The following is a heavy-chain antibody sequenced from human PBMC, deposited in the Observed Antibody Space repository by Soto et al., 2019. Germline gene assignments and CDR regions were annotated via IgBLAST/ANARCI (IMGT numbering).Heavy chain of an antibody. CDR1: GGSISGGVHS. V-gene: IGHV4-30-4*01. D-gene: IGHD2-8*01. CDR3: PREIMPLTNDWYFDL. Sequence: QVQLQESGPGLVKPSETLSLTCTVSGGSISGGVHSWSWIRQPPGKGLEWIGHIFDSGSTYYNPSLKGRLPYPGDPSKNQFSLRLSSVTAADTAVYYCPREIMPLTNDWYFDLWGRGTLVTVSS. CDR2: IFDSGST. J-gene: IGHJ2*01.